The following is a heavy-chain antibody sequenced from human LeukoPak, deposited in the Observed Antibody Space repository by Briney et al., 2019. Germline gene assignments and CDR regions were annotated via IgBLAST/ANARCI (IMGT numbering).Heavy chain of an antibody. D-gene: IGHD3-10*01. CDR3: ARRGTWFDP. V-gene: IGHV4-4*09. J-gene: IGHJ5*02. CDR2: IYTSGNT. CDR1: GGSFNSFF. Sequence: SETPSLTCTVSGGSFNSFFWSWVRQPPGKGLEWIGYIYTSGNTYYSPSLKSRVTISLDTSKNQLSLRLISVTAADTAVYYCARRGTWFDPWGQGTLVTVSS.